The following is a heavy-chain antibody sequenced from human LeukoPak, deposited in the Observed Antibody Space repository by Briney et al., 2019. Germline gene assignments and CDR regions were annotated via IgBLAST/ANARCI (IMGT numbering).Heavy chain of an antibody. Sequence: GASVKVSCKVSGYTLTELSMHWVRQPPGKGLVWVSRIYVDGRTTNYADSVKGRFTISRDNAKNTVYLEMNSLSVEDTATYYCIRDFRSADLWGQGTLVIVTS. CDR1: GYTLTELS. CDR2: IYVDGRTT. V-gene: IGHV3-74*01. CDR3: IRDFRSADL. J-gene: IGHJ5*02.